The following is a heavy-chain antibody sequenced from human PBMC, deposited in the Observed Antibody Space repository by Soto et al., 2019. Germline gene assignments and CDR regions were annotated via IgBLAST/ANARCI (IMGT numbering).Heavy chain of an antibody. J-gene: IGHJ5*02. D-gene: IGHD3-10*01. V-gene: IGHV6-1*01. CDR3: VRDHGGLDP. CDR1: GDSVSSNSAA. Sequence: QVQLQQSGPGLVKPSQTLSLTCAISGDSVSSNSAAWNWIRQSPSRGLEWLGRTYYRSKWYNENVVTVKSRTTINPDTSNFPGSLPWNSVTPDDTAVYYGVRDHGGLDPWGQGTLVTVSS. CDR2: TYYRSKWYN.